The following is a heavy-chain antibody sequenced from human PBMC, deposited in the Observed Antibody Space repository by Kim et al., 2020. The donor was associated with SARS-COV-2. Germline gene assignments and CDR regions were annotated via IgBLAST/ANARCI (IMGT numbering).Heavy chain of an antibody. J-gene: IGHJ6*02. Sequence: ADSVRGRFTIARDNAKNTLYLQMNSLRAEDTSVYHCASKTAGYYHYAMDVWGQGTTVTVSS. V-gene: IGHV3-74*01. CDR3: ASKTAGYYHYAMDV. D-gene: IGHD1-1*01.